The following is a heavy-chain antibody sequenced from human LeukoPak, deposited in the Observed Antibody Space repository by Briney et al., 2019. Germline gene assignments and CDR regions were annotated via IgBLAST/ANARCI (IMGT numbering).Heavy chain of an antibody. Sequence: GGSLRLSCAASGFTFSSYWMHWVRQAPGRGLVWVSRINSDGSSTSYADSVKGRFTISRDNAKNTLYLQMNSLRAEDTAVYYCARSGRWSSYYYGMDVWGQGTTVTVSS. D-gene: IGHD3-10*01. V-gene: IGHV3-74*01. CDR1: GFTFSSYW. J-gene: IGHJ6*02. CDR3: ARSGRWSSYYYGMDV. CDR2: INSDGSST.